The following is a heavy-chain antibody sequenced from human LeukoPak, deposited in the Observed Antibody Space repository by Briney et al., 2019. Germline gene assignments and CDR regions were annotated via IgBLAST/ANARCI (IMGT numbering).Heavy chain of an antibody. CDR1: GGSFSGYY. Sequence: SSETLSLTCAVYGGSFSGYYWSWIRQPPGKGLEWIGYIYYSGSTNYNPSLKSRVTISVDTSKNQFSLKLSSVTAADTAVYYCARDSSGWYDFDYWGQGTLVTVSS. V-gene: IGHV4-59*01. J-gene: IGHJ4*02. D-gene: IGHD6-19*01. CDR2: IYYSGST. CDR3: ARDSSGWYDFDY.